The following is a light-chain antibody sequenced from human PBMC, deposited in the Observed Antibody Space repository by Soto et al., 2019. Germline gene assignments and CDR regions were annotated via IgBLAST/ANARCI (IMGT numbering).Light chain of an antibody. J-gene: IGLJ2*01. V-gene: IGLV2-14*01. CDR1: SSDIGAYDY. CDR2: DVK. Sequence: QSALTQPASVSGSPGQSITISCSGTSSDIGAYDYVSWYQQHPGKAPKLIIYDVKSRPSGVSNRFAGSKSGSTASLTISGLQAEDEADYYCSSYTTSFTLVFGGGTKLTVL. CDR3: SSYTTSFTLV.